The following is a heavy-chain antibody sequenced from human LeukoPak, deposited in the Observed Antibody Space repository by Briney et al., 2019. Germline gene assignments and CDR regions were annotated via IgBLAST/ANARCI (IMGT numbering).Heavy chain of an antibody. V-gene: IGHV1-8*01. CDR1: GYTFTSYD. CDR3: AARGASSSSLRPLDF. J-gene: IGHJ4*02. CDR2: MNPNSGNT. D-gene: IGHD6-6*01. Sequence: ASVKVSCKASGYTFTSYDINWVRQATGQGPEWMGWMNPNSGNTGYAQKFQGRVTMTRNTSISTAYMELSSLRSEDTAVYYCAARGASSSSLRPLDFWGQGTLVTVSS.